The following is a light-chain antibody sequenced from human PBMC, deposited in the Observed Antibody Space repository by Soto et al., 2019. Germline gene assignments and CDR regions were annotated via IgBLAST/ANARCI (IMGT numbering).Light chain of an antibody. CDR1: QNVRSGY. Sequence: EIVLTQSPGTLSLSPGERATLSCRASQNVRSGYLAWYQQKPGQAPRLLIYGASSRATGIPDRFSGSGSGTDFTLTISRLEPEDFALYFCQQYGNSPFTFGQGTKLDIK. CDR2: GAS. J-gene: IGKJ2*01. V-gene: IGKV3-20*01. CDR3: QQYGNSPFT.